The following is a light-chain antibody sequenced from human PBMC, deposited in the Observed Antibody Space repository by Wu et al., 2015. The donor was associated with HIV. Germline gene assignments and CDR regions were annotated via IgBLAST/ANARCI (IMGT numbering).Light chain of an antibody. Sequence: DIQMTQSPSTLSASVGDRVTITCRASRSITNWLAWYQQKPGKAPKLLIYRASSLESGVPSRFSGSGSGTEFTLTISSLQPEDFATYYCQQVNSYPWTFGQGTKVEIK. CDR3: QQVNSYPWT. CDR1: RSITNW. V-gene: IGKV1-5*03. CDR2: RAS. J-gene: IGKJ1*01.